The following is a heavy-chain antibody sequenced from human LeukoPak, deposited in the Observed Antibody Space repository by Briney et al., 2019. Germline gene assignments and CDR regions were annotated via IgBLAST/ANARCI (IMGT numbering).Heavy chain of an antibody. CDR2: ISYDGSNK. V-gene: IGHV3-30*04. CDR3: ARGYVNDY. Sequence: GGSLRLFCAASGFTFSSYAMHWVRQAPGKGLEWVAVISYDGSNKYYADSVKGRFTISRDNSKNMLYLQMNSLRAEDTAVYYCARGYVNDYWGQGTLVTVSS. J-gene: IGHJ4*02. D-gene: IGHD1-1*01. CDR1: GFTFSSYA.